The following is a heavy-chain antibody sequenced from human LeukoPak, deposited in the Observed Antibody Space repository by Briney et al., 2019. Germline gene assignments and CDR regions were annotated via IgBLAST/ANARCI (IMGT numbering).Heavy chain of an antibody. V-gene: IGHV4-59*01. Sequence: SETLSLTCTVSGGSISSYYWNWIRQPPGKGLEWIGYMFYTGSGKYSPSLKSRVTISVDTSKRQISLKLTSVTAADTAVYYCATNLPGYSYGYWAAWGQGTLVTVSS. CDR2: MFYTGSG. CDR3: ATNLPGYSYGYWAA. CDR1: GGSISSYY. J-gene: IGHJ5*02. D-gene: IGHD5-18*01.